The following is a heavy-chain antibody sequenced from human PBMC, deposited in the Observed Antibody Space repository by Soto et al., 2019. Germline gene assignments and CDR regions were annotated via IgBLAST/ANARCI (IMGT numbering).Heavy chain of an antibody. V-gene: IGHV4-34*01. D-gene: IGHD3-10*01. Sequence: SETLSFTCGVYGGSFTGYYCCWSRQPPGTGLEWIGESNHSGSTNYNPSLKRRVTISVDTCKNQFSLKLTSVTAVDTAVSYCARHKITALFDYRGQGTLVTVSS. CDR1: GGSFTGYY. CDR2: SNHSGST. CDR3: ARHKITALFDY. J-gene: IGHJ4*02.